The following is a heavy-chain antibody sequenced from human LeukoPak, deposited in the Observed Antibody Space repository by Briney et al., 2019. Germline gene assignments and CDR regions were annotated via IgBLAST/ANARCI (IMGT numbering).Heavy chain of an antibody. D-gene: IGHD3-9*01. J-gene: IGHJ4*02. V-gene: IGHV4-59*01. CDR1: GGSISSYY. Sequence: PSETLSLTCTVSGGSISSYYWSWIRQPPRKGLEWIGYIYYSGSTNYNPSLKSPVTISLDTPKNQFSLKLSSVTAADTAVYYCARAGEDFDWLLFDYWGQGTLVTVSS. CDR2: IYYSGST. CDR3: ARAGEDFDWLLFDY.